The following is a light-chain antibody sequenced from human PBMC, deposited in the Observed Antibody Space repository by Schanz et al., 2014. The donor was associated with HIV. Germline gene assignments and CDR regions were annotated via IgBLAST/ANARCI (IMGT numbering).Light chain of an antibody. CDR1: SSEVGSKT. J-gene: IGLJ2*01. Sequence: QSVLTQPPSASGAPGQRVTITCSGSSSEVGSKTVNWYKQLPGTAPKLLIYSYNQRPSGVPDLFSGSKSGTSASLAISGLQSEDEADYYCAAWDDSLNGPVFGGGTKLTVL. V-gene: IGLV1-44*01. CDR2: SYN. CDR3: AAWDDSLNGPV.